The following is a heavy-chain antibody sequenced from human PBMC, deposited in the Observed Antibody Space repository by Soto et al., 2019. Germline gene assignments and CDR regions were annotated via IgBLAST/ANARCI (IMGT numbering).Heavy chain of an antibody. CDR1: GDTFNFYS. Sequence: QVQLVQSGAEVKRPGSSVNVSCKASGDTFNFYSINWVRQAPGLGLEWMGRVNPIVSMSNYAQKFQGRVTMTADKSTITAYMELSSLRSEDTAIYYCATSYGSGYRAFDYWGQGALITVSS. D-gene: IGHD3-10*01. V-gene: IGHV1-69*02. CDR3: ATSYGSGYRAFDY. CDR2: VNPIVSMS. J-gene: IGHJ4*02.